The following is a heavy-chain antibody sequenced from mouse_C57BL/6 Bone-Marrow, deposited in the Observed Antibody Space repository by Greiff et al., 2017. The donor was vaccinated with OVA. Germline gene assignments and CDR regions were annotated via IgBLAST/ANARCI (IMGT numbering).Heavy chain of an antibody. J-gene: IGHJ1*03. CDR1: GFTFSDYG. CDR3: ASGGYDGGWYFDV. V-gene: IGHV5-17*01. Sequence: EVKLVESGGGLVKPGGSLKLSCAASGFTFSDYGMHWVRQAPEKGLEWVAYISSGSSTIYYADTVKGRFTISRDNAKNTLFLQMTSLRSEDTAMYYCASGGYDGGWYFDVWGTGTTVTVSS. CDR2: ISSGSSTI. D-gene: IGHD2-2*01.